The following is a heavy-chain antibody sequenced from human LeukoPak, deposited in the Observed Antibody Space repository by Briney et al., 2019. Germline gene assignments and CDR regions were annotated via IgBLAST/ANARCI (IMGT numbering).Heavy chain of an antibody. CDR1: GFAFNNYA. CDR3: AKTQWKVGATDYFDY. V-gene: IGHV3-23*01. CDR2: INDNGGQR. D-gene: IGHD1-26*01. J-gene: IGHJ4*02. Sequence: GGSLRLSCAASGFAFNNYAMTWVRQAPGKGLGWVSNINDNGGQRHYADSVKGRFTISRDNSKNTLFLQMDGLRAEDTAVYYCAKTQWKVGATDYFDYWGQGILVTVSS.